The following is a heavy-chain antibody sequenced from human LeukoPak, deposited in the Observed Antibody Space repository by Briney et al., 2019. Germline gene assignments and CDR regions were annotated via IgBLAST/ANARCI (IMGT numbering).Heavy chain of an antibody. CDR1: GFTFSSYG. V-gene: IGHV3-30*18. Sequence: GRSLRLSCAASGFTFSSYGMHWVRQAPGKGLEWVAVISYDGSNKYYADSVKGRFTISRDNSKNTLYLQMNSLRAEDTAVYYCAKDRAGYCSGGSCYRSDYWGQGTLVTASS. D-gene: IGHD2-15*01. J-gene: IGHJ4*02. CDR2: ISYDGSNK. CDR3: AKDRAGYCSGGSCYRSDY.